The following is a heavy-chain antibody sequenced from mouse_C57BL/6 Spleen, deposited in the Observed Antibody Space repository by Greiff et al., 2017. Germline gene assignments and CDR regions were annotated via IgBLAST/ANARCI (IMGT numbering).Heavy chain of an antibody. V-gene: IGHV2-2*01. CDR2: IWSGGST. D-gene: IGHD2-5*01. CDR1: GFSLTSYG. CDR3: ARPLYSNYYAIDY. J-gene: IGHJ4*01. Sequence: QVQLQQSGPGLVQPSQSLSITCTVSGFSLTSYGVHWVRQSPGKGLEWLGVIWSGGSTDYNAAFISRLSISKDNSKSQVFCKMNSLQADDTAIYYCARPLYSNYYAIDYWGQGTSVTVSS.